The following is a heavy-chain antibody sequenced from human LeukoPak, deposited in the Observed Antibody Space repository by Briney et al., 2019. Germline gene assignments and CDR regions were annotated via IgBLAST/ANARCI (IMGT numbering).Heavy chain of an antibody. CDR2: IWYDGSNK. D-gene: IGHD3-10*01. CDR3: AREGLLWFGELSGFDY. Sequence: GGSLRLSCAASGFTFSSYGMHWVRQAPGKGLEWVAVIWYDGSNKYYADSVKGRFTVSRDNSKNTLYLQMNSLRAEDTAVYYCAREGLLWFGELSGFDYWGQGTLVTVSS. CDR1: GFTFSSYG. V-gene: IGHV3-33*01. J-gene: IGHJ4*02.